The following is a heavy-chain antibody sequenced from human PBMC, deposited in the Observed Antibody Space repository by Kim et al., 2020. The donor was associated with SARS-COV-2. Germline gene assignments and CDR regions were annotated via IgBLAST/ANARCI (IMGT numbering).Heavy chain of an antibody. Sequence: GGSLRLSCAASGFTFSSYSMNWVRQAPGKGLEWVSSISSSSSYIYYADSVKGRFTISRDNAKNSLYLQMNSLRAEDTAVYYCARSRSSLLWFGESPYYYYYGMDVWGQGTTVTVSS. CDR2: ISSSSSYI. D-gene: IGHD3-10*01. J-gene: IGHJ6*02. V-gene: IGHV3-21*01. CDR1: GFTFSSYS. CDR3: ARSRSSLLWFGESPYYYYYGMDV.